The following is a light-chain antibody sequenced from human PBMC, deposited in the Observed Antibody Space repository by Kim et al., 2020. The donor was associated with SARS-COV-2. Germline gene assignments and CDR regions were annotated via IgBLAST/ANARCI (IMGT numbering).Light chain of an antibody. CDR3: QQYGSSYT. Sequence: SVSPGERATHSCRASQSVSSSYLAWYQQKPGQAPRLLIYGASSRATGIPDRFSGSGSGTDFTLTISRLEPEDFAVYYCQQYGSSYTFGQGTKLEI. CDR2: GAS. CDR1: QSVSSSY. J-gene: IGKJ2*01. V-gene: IGKV3-20*01.